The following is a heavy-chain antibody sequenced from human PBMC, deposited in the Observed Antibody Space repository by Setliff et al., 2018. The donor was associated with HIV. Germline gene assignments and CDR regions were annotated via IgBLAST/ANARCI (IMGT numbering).Heavy chain of an antibody. Sequence: ASVKVSYKASGYTFSSYGINWVRQAPGQRLEWMGWISAYNGNTDYAQKLQGRVTMTTDTSTSTAYMELRSLRSDDTAVYYCARDRELVSCYDSWGQGTLVTVSS. D-gene: IGHD3-10*01. CDR2: ISAYNGNT. CDR3: ARDRELVSCYDS. CDR1: GYTFSSYG. V-gene: IGHV1-18*01. J-gene: IGHJ4*02.